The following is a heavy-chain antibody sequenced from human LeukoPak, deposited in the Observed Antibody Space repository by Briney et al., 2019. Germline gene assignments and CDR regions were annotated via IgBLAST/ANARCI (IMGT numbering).Heavy chain of an antibody. CDR3: TTDRWWLRAYYFDY. Sequence: GGSLRLSCAASGFTFSNAWMSWVRQAPGKGLEWVGRIKSKTDGGTTDYAAPVKGRFTISRDDSKNTLYLQMNSLKTEDTAVYYYTTDRWWLRAYYFDYWGQGTLVTVSS. J-gene: IGHJ4*02. V-gene: IGHV3-15*01. CDR1: GFTFSNAW. D-gene: IGHD5-12*01. CDR2: IKSKTDGGTT.